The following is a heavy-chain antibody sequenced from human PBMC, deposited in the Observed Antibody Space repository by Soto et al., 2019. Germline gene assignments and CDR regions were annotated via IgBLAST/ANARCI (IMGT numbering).Heavy chain of an antibody. CDR1: GFSLSTSGVG. V-gene: IGHV2-5*02. D-gene: IGHD3-16*02. CDR2: IYWDDDK. CDR3: AHGYYDYIWGSYRLYYFDY. Sequence: QITLKESGPTLVKPTQTLTLTCTFSGFSLSTSGVGVGWIRQPPGKALEWLALIYWDDDKRYSPSLKSRLTITKDTSKNQVVLTMTNMDPVDTATYYCAHGYYDYIWGSYRLYYFDYWGQGTLVTVSS. J-gene: IGHJ4*02.